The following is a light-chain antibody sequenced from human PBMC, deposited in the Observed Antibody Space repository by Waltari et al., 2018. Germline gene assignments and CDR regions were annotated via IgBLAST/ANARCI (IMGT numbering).Light chain of an antibody. CDR1: QRVSSN. CDR2: GAS. J-gene: IGKJ1*01. V-gene: IGKV3-15*01. Sequence: EVVVTQSPPTPSVSPGERATLSCRASQRVSSNLAWYQQKPDQAPRLLSYGASTRATGIRDRFSGSVSGTVFTLTISSLQPEDFAVYYCQQYNNWAPWTFGQGTKVEIK. CDR3: QQYNNWAPWT.